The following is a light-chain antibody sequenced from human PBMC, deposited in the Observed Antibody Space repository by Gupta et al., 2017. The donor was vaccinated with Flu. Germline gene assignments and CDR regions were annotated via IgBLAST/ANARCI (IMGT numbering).Light chain of an antibody. CDR3: QQYKNWPPLT. Sequence: ATLYVSPGERATLSCRASQSVSSNLDWYQQKPGQAPRLLIYGASTRDTGIPARFSGSGSGKEFTLTISSRQSEDFAVYYCQQYKNWPPLTFGGGTKVEIK. V-gene: IGKV3-15*01. J-gene: IGKJ4*01. CDR2: GAS. CDR1: QSVSSN.